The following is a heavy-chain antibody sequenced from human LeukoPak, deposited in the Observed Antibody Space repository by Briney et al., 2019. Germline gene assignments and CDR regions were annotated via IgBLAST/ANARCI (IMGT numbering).Heavy chain of an antibody. J-gene: IGHJ4*02. CDR1: GGSISSSSYY. CDR3: ARPILGELSSITYYFDY. CDR2: IYYSGST. Sequence: SETLSLTCTVSGGSISSSSYYWGWIRQPPGKGLEWIGSIYYSGSTYYNPSLKSRVTISVDTSKNQFSLKLSSVTAADTAVYYCARPILGELSSITYYFDYWGQGTLVTVSS. D-gene: IGHD3-16*02. V-gene: IGHV4-39*07.